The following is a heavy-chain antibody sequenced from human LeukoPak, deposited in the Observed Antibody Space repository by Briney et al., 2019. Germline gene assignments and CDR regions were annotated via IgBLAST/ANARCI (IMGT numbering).Heavy chain of an antibody. CDR1: GFTFSSYA. CDR3: AKDRWAGIMTNWFDP. D-gene: IGHD3-16*01. Sequence: GGSLRLSCAASGFTFSSYAMSWVRQAPGKGLEWVSAISGSGDSTYHADSVKGRFTISRDNSKNTLYLQMNSLRAGDTAVYYCAKDRWAGIMTNWFDPWGQGTLVTVSS. J-gene: IGHJ5*02. CDR2: ISGSGDST. V-gene: IGHV3-23*01.